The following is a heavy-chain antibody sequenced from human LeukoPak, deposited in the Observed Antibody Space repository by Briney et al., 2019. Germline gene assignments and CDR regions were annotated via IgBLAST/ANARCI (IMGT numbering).Heavy chain of an antibody. CDR3: ARDTRVRFLEWLSPSMDV. CDR1: GFTFSSYA. J-gene: IGHJ6*03. CDR2: ISYDGSNK. Sequence: GGSLRLSCAASGFTFSSYAMHWVRQAPGKGLEWVAVISYDGSNKYYADSVKGRFTISRDNSKNTLYLQMNSLRAEGTAVYYCARDTRVRFLEWLSPSMDVWGKGTTATVSS. D-gene: IGHD3-3*01. V-gene: IGHV3-30*04.